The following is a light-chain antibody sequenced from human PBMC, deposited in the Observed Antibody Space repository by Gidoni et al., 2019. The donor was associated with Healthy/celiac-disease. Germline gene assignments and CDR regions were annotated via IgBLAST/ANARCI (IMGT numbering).Light chain of an antibody. CDR3: QQYGRSPWT. CDR2: GPS. V-gene: IGKV3-20*01. CDR1: QSVSSSY. J-gene: IGKJ1*01. Sequence: EIVLTQSPGTLSLSPGERATLSCRASQSVSSSYLAWYQQKPGQAPRLLIYGPSSRATGIPDRFSGSVSGTDFSLTISSLEPEDFAVYYCQQYGRSPWTFGQGTKVEIK.